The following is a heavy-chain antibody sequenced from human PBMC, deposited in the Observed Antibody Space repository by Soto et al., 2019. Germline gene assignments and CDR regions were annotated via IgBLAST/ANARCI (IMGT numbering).Heavy chain of an antibody. CDR3: ARGRYEYGEHRFDY. Sequence: ASVKVSCKASGYTFSNYHIHWVRQAPGQGLEWMGIIDPSGGSSYYAQNFQGRVTMTRDTSTSTVYMELSSLRSEDTAVYYCARGRYEYGEHRFDYWGPGTLVTVSS. CDR1: GYTFSNYH. J-gene: IGHJ4*02. D-gene: IGHD4-17*01. V-gene: IGHV1-46*01. CDR2: IDPSGGSS.